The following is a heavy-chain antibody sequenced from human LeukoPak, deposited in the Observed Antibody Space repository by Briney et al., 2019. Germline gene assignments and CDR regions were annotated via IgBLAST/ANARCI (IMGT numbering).Heavy chain of an antibody. CDR3: ARDAPGPDDSSGYPLYYFDY. J-gene: IGHJ4*02. CDR2: IYYSGST. D-gene: IGHD3-22*01. Sequence: SETLSLTCTVSGGSISSGDYYWSWIRQPPGKGLEWIGYIYYSGSTYYNPSLKSRVTISVDTSKNQFSLKLSSVTAADTAVYYCARDAPGPDDSSGYPLYYFDYWGQGTLLTVSS. CDR1: GGSISSGDYY. V-gene: IGHV4-30-4*01.